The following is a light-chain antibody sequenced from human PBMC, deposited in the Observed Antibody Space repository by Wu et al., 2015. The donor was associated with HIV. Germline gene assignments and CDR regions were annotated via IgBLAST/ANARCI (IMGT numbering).Light chain of an antibody. CDR3: HQYTSYPLT. CDR1: QSISSW. CDR2: KAS. J-gene: IGKJ4*01. Sequence: DIQMTQSPSTLSASVGDRVSITCRASQSISSWLAWYQQKPGKAPKLLIYKASSLESGVPSRFSGSGSGTEFTLTISSLQPDDFATYYCHQYTSYPLTFGGGTKVEIK. V-gene: IGKV1-5*03.